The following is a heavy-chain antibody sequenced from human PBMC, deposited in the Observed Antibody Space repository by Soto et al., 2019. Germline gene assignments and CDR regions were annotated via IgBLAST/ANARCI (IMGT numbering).Heavy chain of an antibody. CDR3: ARAYLGRLPRRADYYYAMDV. V-gene: IGHV3-13*05. CDR2: LGAARDP. J-gene: IGHJ6*02. Sequence: EVQLVESGGGSVQPGESLRLSCAASGFSFRHYDMHWVRQRKGKGLEWVSALGAARDPYYVGSVKGRFSVSRDNAQNSLFLQMNNLRVDDTAVYFCARAYLGRLPRRADYYYAMDVWGRGTTVTVSS. CDR1: GFSFRHYD. D-gene: IGHD1-26*01.